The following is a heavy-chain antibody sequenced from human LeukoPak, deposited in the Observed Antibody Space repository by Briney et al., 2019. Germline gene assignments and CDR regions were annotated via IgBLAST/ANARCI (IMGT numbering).Heavy chain of an antibody. J-gene: IGHJ4*02. Sequence: GGSVRLSCAASGFTFSSYAMSWVRQAPGKGLEWVSAISGSGGSTYYADSVKGRFTISRDNSKNTLYLQMNSLRAEDTAVYYCARGHSGWYDYWGQGTLVTVSS. CDR1: GFTFSSYA. V-gene: IGHV3-23*01. CDR2: ISGSGGST. CDR3: ARGHSGWYDY. D-gene: IGHD6-19*01.